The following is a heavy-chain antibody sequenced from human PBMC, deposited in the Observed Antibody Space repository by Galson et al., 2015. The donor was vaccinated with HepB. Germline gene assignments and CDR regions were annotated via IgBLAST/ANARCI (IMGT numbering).Heavy chain of an antibody. Sequence: SVKVSCKASGYTFTGYYMHWARQAPGQGLEWMGWINPNSGGTNYAQKFQGRVTMTRDTSISTAYMELSRLRSDDTAVYYCATENIVVVPAAHPGIAAAGTDYWGQGTLVTVSS. D-gene: IGHD2-2*01. CDR3: ATENIVVVPAAHPGIAAAGTDY. V-gene: IGHV1-2*02. CDR2: INPNSGGT. CDR1: GYTFTGYY. J-gene: IGHJ4*02.